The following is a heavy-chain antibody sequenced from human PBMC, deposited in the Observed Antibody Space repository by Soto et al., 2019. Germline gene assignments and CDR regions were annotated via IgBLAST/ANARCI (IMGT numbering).Heavy chain of an antibody. D-gene: IGHD3-10*01. J-gene: IGHJ4*02. CDR2: INPSGGST. CDR1: GYTFTSYY. Sequence: GASVKVSCKASGYTFTSYYIHWVRQAPGQGLEWMGIINPSGGSTSYAQKFQGRVTMTRDTSTSTVYMELSSLRSEDTAVYYCVRDHEITMVRGVIIFPYYFDYWGQGTLVTVSS. V-gene: IGHV1-46*03. CDR3: VRDHEITMVRGVIIFPYYFDY.